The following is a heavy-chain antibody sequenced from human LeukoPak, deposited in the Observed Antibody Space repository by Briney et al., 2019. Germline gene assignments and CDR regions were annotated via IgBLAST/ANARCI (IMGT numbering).Heavy chain of an antibody. V-gene: IGHV4-31*03. D-gene: IGHD3-3*01. CDR3: ARCLWSGKSLLKRYYGMDV. J-gene: IGHJ6*02. Sequence: SETLSLTCTVSGGSISSGGYYWSWIRQHPGKGLEWIGYIYYSGSTYYNPSLKSRVTISVDTSKNQFSLKLSSVTAADTAVYYCARCLWSGKSLLKRYYGMDVWGQGTTVTVPS. CDR1: GGSISSGGYY. CDR2: IYYSGST.